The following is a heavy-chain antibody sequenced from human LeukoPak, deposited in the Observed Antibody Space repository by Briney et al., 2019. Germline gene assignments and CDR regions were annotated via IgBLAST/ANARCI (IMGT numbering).Heavy chain of an antibody. CDR1: GYSISSGYY. Sequence: SETLSLTCTVSGYSISSGYYWGWIRQPPGKGLEWIGSIYHSGSTYYNPSLKSRVTISVDTSKNQFSLKLSSVTAADTAVYYCARVLRAAAGTGYYYMDVWGKGTTVTVSS. D-gene: IGHD6-13*01. CDR3: ARVLRAAAGTGYYYMDV. CDR2: IYHSGST. J-gene: IGHJ6*03. V-gene: IGHV4-38-2*02.